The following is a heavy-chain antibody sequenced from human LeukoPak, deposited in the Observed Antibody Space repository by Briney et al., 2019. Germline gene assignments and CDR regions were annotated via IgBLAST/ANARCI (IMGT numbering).Heavy chain of an antibody. D-gene: IGHD3-22*01. V-gene: IGHV4-31*03. CDR2: IYYSGRT. CDR1: GGSISSGGYY. CDR3: ARVYYYDDGGYPFDY. J-gene: IGHJ4*02. Sequence: SETLSLTCTVSGGSISSGGYYWSWIRQHPGKGLEWIGYIYYSGRTYYNSSLRGRVTISVDTSKHQFSLKLSSVTAADTAVYYCARVYYYDDGGYPFDYWGQGTLVTVSS.